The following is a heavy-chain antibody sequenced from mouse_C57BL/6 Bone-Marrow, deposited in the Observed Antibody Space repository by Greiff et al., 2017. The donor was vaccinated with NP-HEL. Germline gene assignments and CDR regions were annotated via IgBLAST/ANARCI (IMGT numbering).Heavy chain of an antibody. CDR3: ARGNWTMDY. D-gene: IGHD4-1*01. J-gene: IGHJ4*01. CDR2: IWSGGST. V-gene: IGHV2-2*01. CDR1: GFSLTSYG. Sequence: QVHVKQSGPGLVQPSQSLSITCTVSGFSLTSYGVHWVRQSPGKGLEWLGVIWSGGSTDYNAAFISRLSISKDNSKSQVFFKMNSLQADDTAIYYCARGNWTMDYWGQGTSVTVSS.